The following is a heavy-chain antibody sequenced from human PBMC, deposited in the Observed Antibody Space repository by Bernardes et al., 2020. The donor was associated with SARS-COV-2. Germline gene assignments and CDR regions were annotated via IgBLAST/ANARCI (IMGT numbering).Heavy chain of an antibody. CDR3: ARVDFSNLYYFDY. CDR1: GFTFRSST. J-gene: IGHJ4*02. Sequence: GESLCLSCAASGFTFRSSTMNWVRQAPGKGLEWISSISTSSSYISYSDSVRGRFTISRDNAKNSVSLQMNSLRAEDTAVYYCARVDFSNLYYFDYWGQGTPVTVSS. CDR2: ISTSSSYI. D-gene: IGHD4-4*01. V-gene: IGHV3-21*06.